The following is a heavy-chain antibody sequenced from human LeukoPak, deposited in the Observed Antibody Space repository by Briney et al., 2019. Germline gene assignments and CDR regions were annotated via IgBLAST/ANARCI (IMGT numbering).Heavy chain of an antibody. Sequence: GGSLRLSCAASGFTFSSYEMNWVRQAPGKGLEWVSYISSSGSTIYYADSVKGRFTISRDNAKNSLYLQMNSLRADDTAVYYCAGYGGRYPYYMDVWGKGTTVTISS. D-gene: IGHD1-26*01. CDR1: GFTFSSYE. CDR3: AGYGGRYPYYMDV. CDR2: ISSSGSTI. V-gene: IGHV3-48*03. J-gene: IGHJ6*03.